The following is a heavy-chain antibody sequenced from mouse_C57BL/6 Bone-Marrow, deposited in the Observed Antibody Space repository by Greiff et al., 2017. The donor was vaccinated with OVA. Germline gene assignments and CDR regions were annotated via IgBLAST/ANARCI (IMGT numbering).Heavy chain of an antibody. CDR2: INPSNGGT. V-gene: IGHV1-53*01. Sequence: VQLQQSGTELVKPGASVKLSCKASGYTFTSYWMHWVKQRPGQGLEWIGNINPSNGGTNYNEKFKSKATLTVDKSSSTAYMQLSSLTSEDSAVYYCARRNGNYPYWYFDVWGTGTTITVSS. D-gene: IGHD2-1*01. CDR3: ARRNGNYPYWYFDV. CDR1: GYTFTSYW. J-gene: IGHJ1*03.